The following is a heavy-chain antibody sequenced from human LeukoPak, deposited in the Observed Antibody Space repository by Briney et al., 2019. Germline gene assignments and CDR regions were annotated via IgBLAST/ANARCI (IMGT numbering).Heavy chain of an antibody. Sequence: GGSLRLSCAASGFTFSRHGMHWVRQAPGKGLEWVSVIWYDGSDKYYADSVKGRFTISRDNSKNTLYLQMNSLRVEDTAVYYCARDISSRHFDHLGQGTLVTVSS. D-gene: IGHD6-6*01. CDR1: GFTFSRHG. V-gene: IGHV3-33*01. CDR3: ARDISSRHFDH. J-gene: IGHJ4*02. CDR2: IWYDGSDK.